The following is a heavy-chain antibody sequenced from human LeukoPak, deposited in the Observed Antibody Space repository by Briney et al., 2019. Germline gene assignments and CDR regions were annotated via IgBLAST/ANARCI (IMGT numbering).Heavy chain of an antibody. CDR3: ARLGEKYHLLGDY. J-gene: IGHJ4*02. V-gene: IGHV4-30-4*01. CDR1: GGSISSGDYY. CDR2: IYYIRST. Sequence: PSETLSLTGTVSGGSISSGDYYWRWIRQPLGRGLGWRGYIYYIRSTYYNPPRKSRVTISVDTSKHQSSLKRSSVTSADTAVHCSARLGEKYHLLGDYWGQRTLVTVSS. D-gene: IGHD2-2*01.